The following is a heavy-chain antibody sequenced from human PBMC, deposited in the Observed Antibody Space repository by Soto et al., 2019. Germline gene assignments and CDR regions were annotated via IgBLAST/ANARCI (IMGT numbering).Heavy chain of an antibody. J-gene: IGHJ4*02. CDR2: ISYDGSNK. V-gene: IGHV3-30*18. D-gene: IGHD2-2*01. Sequence: QVQLVESGGGVIQPGRSLRLSCAASGFTLSSYGKHWVRQAPGKGLEWVEVISYDGSNKYYADSVKGRFTISRDNSKNTLYLQMNSLRAEDTAVYYCAKDALGYCSSTSCYVGSYFDYWGQGTLVTVPS. CDR1: GFTLSSYG. CDR3: AKDALGYCSSTSCYVGSYFDY.